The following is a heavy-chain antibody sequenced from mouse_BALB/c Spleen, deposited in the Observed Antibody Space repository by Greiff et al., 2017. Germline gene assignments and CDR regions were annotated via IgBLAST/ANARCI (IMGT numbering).Heavy chain of an antibody. D-gene: IGHD3-1*01. CDR2: IYPGDGDT. Sequence: VQLVQPGAELVRPGSSVKISCKASGYAFSSYWMNWVKQRPGQGLEWIGQIYPGDGDTNYNGKFKGKATLTADKSSSTAYMQLSSLTSEDSAVYYCAGWAARATDSLYAMDYWGQGTSVTVSS. V-gene: IGHV1-80*01. CDR1: GYAFSSYW. J-gene: IGHJ4*01. CDR3: AGWAARATDSLYAMDY.